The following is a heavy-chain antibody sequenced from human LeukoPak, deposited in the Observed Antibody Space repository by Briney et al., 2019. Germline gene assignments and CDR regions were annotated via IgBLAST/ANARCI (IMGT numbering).Heavy chain of an antibody. CDR3: ARGKRYFASFDY. V-gene: IGHV4-61*02. D-gene: IGHD3-9*01. CDR2: IYTSGST. CDR1: GGSISSGSYY. Sequence: PSETLSLTCTVSGGSISSGSYYWSWIQQPAGKGLEWIGRIYTSGSTNYNPSLKSRVTISVDTSKNQFSLKLSSVTAADTAVYYCARGKRYFASFDYWGQGTLVTVSS. J-gene: IGHJ4*02.